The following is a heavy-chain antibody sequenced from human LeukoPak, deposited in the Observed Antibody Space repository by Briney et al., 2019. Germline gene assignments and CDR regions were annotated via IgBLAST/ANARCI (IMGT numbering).Heavy chain of an antibody. D-gene: IGHD3-10*01. Sequence: GGSLRLSCAASGFTFSSYAMHWVRQAPGKGLEWVAVISYDGNNKYYADSVKGRFTISRDNSENTLYLQVNSLRAEDTAVYYCARDRTMVRGVISALHDYWGQGTLVTVSS. CDR3: ARDRTMVRGVISALHDY. CDR1: GFTFSSYA. V-gene: IGHV3-30*04. J-gene: IGHJ4*02. CDR2: ISYDGNNK.